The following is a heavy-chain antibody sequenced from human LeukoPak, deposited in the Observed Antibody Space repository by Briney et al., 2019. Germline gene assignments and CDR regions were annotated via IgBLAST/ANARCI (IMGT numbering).Heavy chain of an antibody. CDR2: ISAYNGNT. V-gene: IGHV1-18*01. J-gene: IGHJ6*02. Sequence: ASVKVSCKASGYTFTSYGISWVRQAPGQGLEWMGWISAYNGNTNYAQKLRGRVTMTTDTSTSTAYMELRSLRSDDTAVYYCARDWVRSPTTHYYGMDVWGQGTTVTVSS. CDR3: ARDWVRSPTTHYYGMDV. D-gene: IGHD5-12*01. CDR1: GYTFTSYG.